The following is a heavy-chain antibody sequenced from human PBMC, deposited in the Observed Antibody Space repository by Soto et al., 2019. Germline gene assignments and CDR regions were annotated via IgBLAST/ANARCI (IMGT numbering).Heavy chain of an antibody. J-gene: IGHJ4*02. CDR1: DGSFSDFY. CDR3: ARGRPGVRGIRFDS. D-gene: IGHD3-10*01. V-gene: IGHV4-34*01. CDR2: INHSGAT. Sequence: QVHLQQWGAGLLKPSETLSLTCAVYDGSFSDFYWSWIRQPPGKGLEWIGEINHSGATNYNPSLKRRVTIFVGTSKNPFSLKVNSVTAADTAVFYCARGRPGVRGIRFDSWGQGTLVTVSS.